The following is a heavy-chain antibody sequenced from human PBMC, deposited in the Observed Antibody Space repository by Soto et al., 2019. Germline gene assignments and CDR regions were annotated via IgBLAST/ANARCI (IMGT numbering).Heavy chain of an antibody. J-gene: IGHJ6*02. D-gene: IGHD5-18*01. V-gene: IGHV4-31*03. Sequence: SETLSLTCTVSGGSISSGGYYWSWIRQHPGKGLEWIGYIYYSGSTYYNPSLKSRVTISVDTSKNQFSLKLSSVTAADTAVYYCARELTESGYSYGSYYYYYYGMDVWGQGTTVTVSS. CDR2: IYYSGST. CDR1: GGSISSGGYY. CDR3: ARELTESGYSYGSYYYYYYGMDV.